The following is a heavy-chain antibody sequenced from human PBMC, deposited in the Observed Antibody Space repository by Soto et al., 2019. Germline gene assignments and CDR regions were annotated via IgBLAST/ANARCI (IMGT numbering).Heavy chain of an antibody. Sequence: ASVKVSCKASGYTFTSYYMHWVRQAPGQGLEWMGIINPSGGSTSYAQKFQGRVTMTRDTSTSTVYMELSSLRSEDTAVYYCARVSLVLGGGWLVLEVDVFDIWGQGTMVPVSS. V-gene: IGHV1-46*01. CDR3: ARVSLVLGGGWLVLEVDVFDI. J-gene: IGHJ3*02. D-gene: IGHD6-19*01. CDR2: INPSGGST. CDR1: GYTFTSYY.